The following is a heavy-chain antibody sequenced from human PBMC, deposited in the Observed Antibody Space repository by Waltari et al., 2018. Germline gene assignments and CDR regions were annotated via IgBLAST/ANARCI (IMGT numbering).Heavy chain of an antibody. V-gene: IGHV3-48*01. CDR3: ATTVGVTAMGAFDV. CDR2: ISSSSITT. D-gene: IGHD2-21*02. Sequence: EVQVVESGGGLVQPGGSLRLSGAASGFTFGSYNLNWVRQASGKGLEWISYISSSSITTYYADSVRGRFTISRDNAKSSLYLQMNGLRGEDTAVYYCATTVGVTAMGAFDVWGQGTMVTVSS. J-gene: IGHJ3*01. CDR1: GFTFGSYN.